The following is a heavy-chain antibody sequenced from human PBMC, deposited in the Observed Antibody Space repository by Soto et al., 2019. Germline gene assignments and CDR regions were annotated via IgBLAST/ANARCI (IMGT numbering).Heavy chain of an antibody. CDR1: GGSFSGYY. Sequence: SETLSLTCAVYGGSFSGYYWSWIRQPPGKGLEWIGEINHSGSTNYNPSLKSRVTISVDTSKNQFSLKLSSVTAADTAVYYCARVYDFWSGYYRIPYGMDVWGQGTTVTVS. V-gene: IGHV4-34*01. D-gene: IGHD3-3*01. CDR3: ARVYDFWSGYYRIPYGMDV. J-gene: IGHJ6*02. CDR2: INHSGST.